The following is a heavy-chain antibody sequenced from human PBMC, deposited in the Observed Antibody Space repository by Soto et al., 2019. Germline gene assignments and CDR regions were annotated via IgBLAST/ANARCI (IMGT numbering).Heavy chain of an antibody. CDR3: ARHPERIAQIGWFDP. CDR2: IIRSSSTI. CDR1: GFTFSSYS. V-gene: IGHV3-48*01. J-gene: IGHJ5*02. D-gene: IGHD6-13*01. Sequence: EVQLVESGGGLVQPGGSLRLSCAASGFTFSSYSMNWVRQAPGRGRGGVSYIIRSSSTIYYADSVKGRFTISRDNAKNSLYLQMNSLRAEDTAVYYCARHPERIAQIGWFDPWGQGTLVTVSS.